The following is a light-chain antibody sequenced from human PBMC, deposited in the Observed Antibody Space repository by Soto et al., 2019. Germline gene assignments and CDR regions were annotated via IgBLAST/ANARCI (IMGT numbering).Light chain of an antibody. CDR1: QSIRSN. CDR2: VAS. CDR3: QQYNNWPLT. V-gene: IGKV3-15*01. Sequence: EIVMTQSPGTLSVSPGERATLSCRASQSIRSNLAWYQQKPGQTPRLLIYVASTRATGIPARFTGSGSGTDFTLTISSLQSEDCAIYYCQQYNNWPLTFXGGTKVDIK. J-gene: IGKJ4*01.